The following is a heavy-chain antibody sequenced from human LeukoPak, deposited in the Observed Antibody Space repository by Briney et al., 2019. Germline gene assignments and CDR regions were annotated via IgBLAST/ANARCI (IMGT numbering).Heavy chain of an antibody. CDR2: MNPNSGNT. V-gene: IGHV1-8*01. J-gene: IGHJ4*02. D-gene: IGHD3-22*01. CDR1: GYTFTSYD. CDR3: ATGGPHYYDSSGYYFDY. Sequence: GASVKVSCKASGYTFTSYDINWVRQATGQGLEWMGWMNPNSGNTGYAQKFQGRVTMTRNTSISTAYMELSSLRSEDTAVYYCATGGPHYYDSSGYYFDYWGQGTLVTVSS.